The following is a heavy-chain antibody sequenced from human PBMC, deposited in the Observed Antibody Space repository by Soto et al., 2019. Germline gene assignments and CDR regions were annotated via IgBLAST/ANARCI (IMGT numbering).Heavy chain of an antibody. J-gene: IGHJ4*02. V-gene: IGHV3-30-3*01. CDR2: ISYDGGDK. Sequence: QVPLVESGGGVVQPGRSLRLSCAASGFTFSSYTMHWVRQTPGKGLEWVAHISYDGGDKYYADSVKGRFTISRDNSKSTLYLQMNSLRAEDTSVYYCAREYSLAVVAPRYWGQGILVTVSS. D-gene: IGHD2-15*01. CDR1: GFTFSSYT. CDR3: AREYSLAVVAPRY.